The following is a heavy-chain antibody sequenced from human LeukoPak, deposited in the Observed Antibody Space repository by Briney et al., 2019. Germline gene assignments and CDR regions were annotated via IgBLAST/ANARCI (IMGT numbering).Heavy chain of an antibody. D-gene: IGHD5-18*01. V-gene: IGHV3-48*01. J-gene: IGHJ4*02. CDR2: ISSSSSTI. CDR3: ARDRGYSYARPFDY. CDR1: GFTFSSYS. Sequence: PGGSLRLSCAASGFTFSSYSMNWVRQAPGKGLEWVSYISSSSSTIYYADSVEGRFTISRDNAKNSLYLQMNSLRAEDTAVYYCARDRGYSYARPFDYWGQGTLVTVSS.